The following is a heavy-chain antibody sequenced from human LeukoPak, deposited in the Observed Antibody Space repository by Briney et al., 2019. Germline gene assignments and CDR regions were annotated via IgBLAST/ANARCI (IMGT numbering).Heavy chain of an antibody. D-gene: IGHD3-22*01. CDR3: TRDCFDYYDSSGFPYFDY. CDR1: GFTFSNFA. V-gene: IGHV3-23*01. CDR2: ISRGGAAI. J-gene: IGHJ4*02. Sequence: PGGSLRLSCAPSGFTFSNFAMSCVRHAPERGLQWVSGISRGGAAIYYADSVKGRFTMSRDNSKNTLYLQINSRRAEDTAVYFWTRDCFDYYDSSGFPYFDYRGQGTLVTVSS.